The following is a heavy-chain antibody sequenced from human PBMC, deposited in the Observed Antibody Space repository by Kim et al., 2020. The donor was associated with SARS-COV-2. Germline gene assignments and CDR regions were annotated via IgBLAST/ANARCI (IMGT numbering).Heavy chain of an antibody. Sequence: GGSLRLSCEASGFTFSNSWMHWVRQTPGEGLLWVSRINTDETYTTYADSVKGRFTISRDNAKNTVYLQMNSLRAEDTAVYFCARGGSEFAVDWGQGTLVTVSS. J-gene: IGHJ4*02. CDR2: INTDETYT. CDR1: GFTFSNSW. CDR3: ARGGSEFAVD. V-gene: IGHV3-74*01. D-gene: IGHD2-21*01.